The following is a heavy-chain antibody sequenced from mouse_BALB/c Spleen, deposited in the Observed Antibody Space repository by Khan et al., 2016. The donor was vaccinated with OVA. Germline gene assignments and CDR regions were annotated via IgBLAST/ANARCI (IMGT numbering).Heavy chain of an antibody. CDR1: GYTFSSYW. D-gene: IGHD2-2*01. CDR3: ARGGYGGFAY. CDR2: IFPGSVST. V-gene: IGHV1-9*01. J-gene: IGHJ3*01. Sequence: QVQLKQSGGDLMKPGASVKISCKATGYTFSSYWIEWVKQRPGHGLEGIGQIFPGSVSTTYNEKFKGKATFTADTSSNTAYMQLSSLTSEDSAVYYCARGGYGGFAYWGQATLVTVSA.